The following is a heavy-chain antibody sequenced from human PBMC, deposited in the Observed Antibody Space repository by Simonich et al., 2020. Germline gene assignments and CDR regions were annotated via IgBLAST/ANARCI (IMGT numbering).Heavy chain of an antibody. CDR2: MNPNSGNK. J-gene: IGHJ5*02. V-gene: IGHV1-8*03. CDR1: GYTFTSYD. Sequence: QVQLVQSGAEVKKPGASVKVSCKASGYTFTSYDINWVRQATGQGLGGMGWMNPNSGNKGYAQKFQGRVTITRNTSISTAYMELSSLRSEDTAVYYCARARYCSSTSCYNWFDPWGQGTLVTVSS. CDR3: ARARYCSSTSCYNWFDP. D-gene: IGHD2-2*01.